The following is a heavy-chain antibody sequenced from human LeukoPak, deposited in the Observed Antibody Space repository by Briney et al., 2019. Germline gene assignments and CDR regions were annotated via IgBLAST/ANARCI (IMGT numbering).Heavy chain of an antibody. Sequence: PSETLSLTCTVSGGSISSSSYYWGWIRQPPGKGLEWIVSIYYSGSTYYNPSLKSRVTISVDTSKNQFSLKLSSVTAADTAVYYCARHLVGWGAHDAFDIWGQGTMVTVSS. CDR3: ARHLVGWGAHDAFDI. CDR2: IYYSGST. V-gene: IGHV4-39*01. D-gene: IGHD3-16*01. CDR1: GGSISSSSYY. J-gene: IGHJ3*02.